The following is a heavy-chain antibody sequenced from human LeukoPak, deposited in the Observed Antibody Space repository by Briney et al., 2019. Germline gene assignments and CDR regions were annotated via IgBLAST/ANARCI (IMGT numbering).Heavy chain of an antibody. J-gene: IGHJ4*02. D-gene: IGHD1-26*01. Sequence: GGSLRLSCAASGFTFSSYAMSWVRQGPGKGLEWVSAILSGGDTTSYADSVRGGFTISRDNSKNTLYLEMNSLRAEDTAIYYCAIDLVTPRRVGSSEKLDYWGQGTLVTVSS. CDR2: ILSGGDTT. V-gene: IGHV3-23*01. CDR1: GFTFSSYA. CDR3: AIDLVTPRRVGSSEKLDY.